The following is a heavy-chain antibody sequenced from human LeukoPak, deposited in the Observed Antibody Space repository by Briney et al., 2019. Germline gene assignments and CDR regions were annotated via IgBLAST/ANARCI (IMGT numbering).Heavy chain of an antibody. CDR2: VSGSGDRM. D-gene: IGHD6-13*01. J-gene: IGHJ4*02. V-gene: IGHV3-23*01. CDR3: AKAAAAPGFDF. CDR1: GFTSSSYA. Sequence: PWGSLRLSCAASGFTSSSYALNWVRQAPGKGLEWVATVSGSGDRMYHADSVKGRFTISRDNSKNTIYLQTNSLRAEDTALYYCAKAAAAPGFDFWGQGTLVTVSS.